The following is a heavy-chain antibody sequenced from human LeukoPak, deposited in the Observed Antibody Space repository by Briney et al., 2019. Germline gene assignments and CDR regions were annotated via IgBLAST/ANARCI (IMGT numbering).Heavy chain of an antibody. V-gene: IGHV1-2*02. D-gene: IGHD6-13*01. J-gene: IGHJ6*02. CDR3: ARYIALAAAGTGVTLWFYYGMDV. Sequence: GASVKVSCKASGYTFTAYYVHWVRQAPGQGLEWMGWIHPNSGGTKYAQNFQGRVTMTRDTSISTAYMELSSLRSDDTAVYYCARYIALAAAGTGVTLWFYYGMDVWGQGTTVTVSS. CDR1: GYTFTAYY. CDR2: IHPNSGGT.